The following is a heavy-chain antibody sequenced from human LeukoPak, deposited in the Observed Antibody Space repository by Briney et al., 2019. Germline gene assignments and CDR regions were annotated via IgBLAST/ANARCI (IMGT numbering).Heavy chain of an antibody. CDR2: ISAYNGNT. Sequence: ASVKVSCKASGYTFSSYGISWVRQVPGQGLEWMGWISAYNGNTNYAQKFQGRVTMITDTSTSTAYMELRSLRSDDTAVYFCARDGSVYCSRTSCYSGYYYYGMDVWGQGTTVTVSS. J-gene: IGHJ6*02. CDR3: ARDGSVYCSRTSCYSGYYYYGMDV. CDR1: GYTFSSYG. D-gene: IGHD2-2*01. V-gene: IGHV1-18*01.